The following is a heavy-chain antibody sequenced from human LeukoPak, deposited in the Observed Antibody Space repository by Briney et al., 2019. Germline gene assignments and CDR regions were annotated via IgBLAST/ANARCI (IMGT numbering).Heavy chain of an antibody. V-gene: IGHV1-69*13. J-gene: IGHJ5*02. D-gene: IGHD2-2*01. CDR1: GGTFSSYA. CDR3: ARAVPAAMPSFGHNWFDP. CDR2: IIPIFGTA. Sequence: SVKVSCKSSGGTFSSYAISWVRQAPGQGLEWMGGIIPIFGTANYAQKFQGRVTITADESTSTAYMELSSLRSEDTAVYYCARAVPAAMPSFGHNWFDPWGQGTLVTVSS.